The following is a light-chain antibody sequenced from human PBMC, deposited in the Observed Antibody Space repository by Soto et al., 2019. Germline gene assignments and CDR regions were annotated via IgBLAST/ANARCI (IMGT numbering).Light chain of an antibody. CDR3: QQLNSYPLT. CDR1: QGISSY. J-gene: IGKJ4*01. Sequence: DIQLTQSPSFLSASVIDRVTITCRASQGISSYLAWYQQKPGKAPKLLIYAASTLQSGVPSRFSASGSGTEFTLTISSLQPEDFVTYYCQQLNSYPLTFGGGTKVDIK. V-gene: IGKV1-9*01. CDR2: AAS.